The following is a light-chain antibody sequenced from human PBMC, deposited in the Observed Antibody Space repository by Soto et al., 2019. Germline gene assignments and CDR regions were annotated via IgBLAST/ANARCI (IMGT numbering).Light chain of an antibody. CDR3: QQSYSMYT. CDR2: AAS. V-gene: IGKV1-39*01. CDR1: QSISSY. Sequence: DIQMTQSPSSLSASVGDRVTITCRASQSISSYLNWYQQKPGKAPKLLIYAASSLQSGVPSRFSGSGSGTYFTLTISSLQPEDFVTYYCQQSYSMYTFGQGTKLEIK. J-gene: IGKJ2*01.